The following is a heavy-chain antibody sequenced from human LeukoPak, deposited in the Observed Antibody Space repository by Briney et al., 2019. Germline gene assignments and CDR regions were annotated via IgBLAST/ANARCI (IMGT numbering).Heavy chain of an antibody. CDR2: IKQDGSEK. Sequence: GGSLRLSCAASGFTFSSYWMSWVRQAPGKGLEWVANIKQDGSEKYYVDSVKGRFTMSRDNARNSLYLQMNSLRVEDTAVYYCARETGIPVAALNPCYFDYWGQGTLVTVSS. J-gene: IGHJ4*02. CDR3: ARETGIPVAALNPCYFDY. V-gene: IGHV3-7*01. CDR1: GFTFSSYW. D-gene: IGHD6-19*01.